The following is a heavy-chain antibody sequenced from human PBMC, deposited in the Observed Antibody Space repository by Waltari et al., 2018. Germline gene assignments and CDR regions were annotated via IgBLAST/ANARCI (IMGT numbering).Heavy chain of an antibody. CDR3: ARGTTYYDFWSGPAGYYYYGMDV. Sequence: QVQLQESGPGLVKPSETLSLTCAVSGYSISSGYYWGWIRQPPGKGLEWIGSIYHSGSTYYNPSLKSRVTISVDTSKNQFSLKLSSVTAADTAVYYCARGTTYYDFWSGPAGYYYYGMDVWGQGTTVTVSS. CDR2: IYHSGST. V-gene: IGHV4-38-2*01. D-gene: IGHD3-3*01. CDR1: GYSISSGYY. J-gene: IGHJ6*02.